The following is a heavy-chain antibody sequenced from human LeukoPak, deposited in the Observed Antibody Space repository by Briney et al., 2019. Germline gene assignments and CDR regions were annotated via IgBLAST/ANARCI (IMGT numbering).Heavy chain of an antibody. J-gene: IGHJ3*02. V-gene: IGHV3-11*01. D-gene: IGHD2/OR15-2a*01. CDR3: ARRLYIVRGAFDI. Sequence: PGGSLRLSCAASGFTFSDYYMSWIRQAPGKGLEWVSYISSSGSTIYYADSVKGRFTISRDNSKNTVHLQMNNLRAEDTATYFCARRLYIVRGAFDIWGQGTMVTVSS. CDR2: ISSSGSTI. CDR1: GFTFSDYY.